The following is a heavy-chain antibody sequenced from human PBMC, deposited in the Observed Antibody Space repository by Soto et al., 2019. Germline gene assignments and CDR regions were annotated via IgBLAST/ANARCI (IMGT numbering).Heavy chain of an antibody. CDR1: GFTVSSNY. CDR2: IYCGGST. CDR3: ARDLPKNRSPNA. D-gene: IGHD2-15*01. V-gene: IGHV3-66*01. Sequence: EVQLVESGGGLVQPGGSLRLSCAASGFTVSSNYMSWVRQAPGKGLEWVSVIYCGGSTYYADSVKGRFTISRDNSKNTLYLQMNSLRAEDTAVYYCARDLPKNRSPNAWGQGTLLTVSS. J-gene: IGHJ5*02.